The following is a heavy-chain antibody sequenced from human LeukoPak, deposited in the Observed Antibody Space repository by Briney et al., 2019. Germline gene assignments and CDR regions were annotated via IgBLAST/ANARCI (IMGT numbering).Heavy chain of an antibody. CDR1: GGSISSYY. D-gene: IGHD5-18*01. V-gene: IGHV4-59*01. J-gene: IGHJ4*02. CDR2: IYYSGST. CDR3: ARAGTAMAEPFDY. Sequence: PSETLSLTCTVSGGSISSYYWSWIRQPPGKGLEWIGYIYYSGSTNYNPSLKSRVTISVDTSKNQFSLKLSSVTAADTAVYYCARAGTAMAEPFDYWGQGTLVTVSS.